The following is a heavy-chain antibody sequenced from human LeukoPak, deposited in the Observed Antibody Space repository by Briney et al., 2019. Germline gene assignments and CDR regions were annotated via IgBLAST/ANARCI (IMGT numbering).Heavy chain of an antibody. Sequence: SETLSLTCAVSGGSMSSSNWWTWVRQPPGKGLEWIGEFSFGGTPNYNSSLKSRITVSAETSKNQFSLKMTSVTAADTAVYYCATRPVVESPFYWGQGIVVIVSS. CDR1: GGSMSSSNW. CDR3: ATRPVVESPFY. CDR2: FSFGGTP. D-gene: IGHD2-15*01. V-gene: IGHV4-4*02. J-gene: IGHJ4*02.